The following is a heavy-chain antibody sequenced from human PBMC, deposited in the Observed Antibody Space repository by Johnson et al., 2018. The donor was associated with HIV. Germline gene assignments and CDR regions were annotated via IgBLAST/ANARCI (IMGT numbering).Heavy chain of an antibody. D-gene: IGHD2-2*01. V-gene: IGHV3-20*04. Sequence: VQLVESGGGVVRPGGSLRLSCAASGFTFDDYGMSWVRQAPGKGLEWVSGINWNGGRTGYADSVKGRFTISRDNAKKSLYVQMNSLRAEDTALYYCARERRSTNTWYVRDAFDIWGQGTMVTVSS. J-gene: IGHJ3*02. CDR2: INWNGGRT. CDR3: ARERRSTNTWYVRDAFDI. CDR1: GFTFDDYG.